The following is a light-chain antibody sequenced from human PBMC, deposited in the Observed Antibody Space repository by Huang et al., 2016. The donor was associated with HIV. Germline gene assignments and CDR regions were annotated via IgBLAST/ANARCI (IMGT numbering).Light chain of an antibody. CDR2: DAS. V-gene: IGKV1-33*01. CDR3: QQYDSLPWT. CDR1: QDITTF. J-gene: IGKJ3*01. Sequence: DIQMTQSPSSLSASVGDRVTITCQASQDITTFLDWYQQRPGKAPKLLIYDASDLETGVPSRFSGSGSGTDCTFTISSLKPEDIATYYCQQYDSLPWTFGPGTKVDIK.